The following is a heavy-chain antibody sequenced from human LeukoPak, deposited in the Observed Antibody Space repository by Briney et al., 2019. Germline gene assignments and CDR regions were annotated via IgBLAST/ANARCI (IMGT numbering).Heavy chain of an antibody. Sequence: GGSLRLSCAVSGFTVSGNYMSWVRQAPGKGLEWVSLIYSGGTTYYADSVRGRFTISRDNAKNSLYLQLSSLRAEDTAFYYCVREGRQSVWYFDLWGRGTLVTVSS. J-gene: IGHJ2*01. D-gene: IGHD6-19*01. V-gene: IGHV3-53*01. CDR2: IYSGGTT. CDR1: GFTVSGNY. CDR3: VREGRQSVWYFDL.